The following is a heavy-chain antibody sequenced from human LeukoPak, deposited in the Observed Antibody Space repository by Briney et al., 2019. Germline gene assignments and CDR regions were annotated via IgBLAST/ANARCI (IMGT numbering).Heavy chain of an antibody. Sequence: SETLSLTCTVSGGSVSSYYWSWLRQPPGKGLEWIGYIYYSGSTNYNPSLKSRVTISVDTSKNQFSLKLSSVTAADTAVYYCASSYDSSGYYYVFDYWGQGTLVTVSS. V-gene: IGHV4-59*02. CDR3: ASSYDSSGYYYVFDY. CDR2: IYYSGST. CDR1: GGSVSSYY. D-gene: IGHD3-22*01. J-gene: IGHJ4*02.